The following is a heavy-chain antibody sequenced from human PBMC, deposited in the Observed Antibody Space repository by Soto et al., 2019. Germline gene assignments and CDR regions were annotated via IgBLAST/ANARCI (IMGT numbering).Heavy chain of an antibody. V-gene: IGHV1-46*01. CDR1: GDTFTRYY. CDR2: INPSGGST. J-gene: IGHJ4*02. Sequence: QVQLVQSGAEVKKPGASVRVSCKASGDTFTRYYMHWVRQAPGQGPEWMAIINPSGGSTSYAEKFQGRVTMSRDTSTRTVYMELSSLRSEDTAVYYCARGANSGSYTLDYWGQGTLVTVSS. D-gene: IGHD1-26*01. CDR3: ARGANSGSYTLDY.